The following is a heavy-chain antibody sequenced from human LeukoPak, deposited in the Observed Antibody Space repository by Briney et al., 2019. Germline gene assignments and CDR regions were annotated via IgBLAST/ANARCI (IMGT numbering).Heavy chain of an antibody. D-gene: IGHD1-26*01. Sequence: PSETLSLTCTVSGRSISSYYWSWIRQPPGKGLEWIGYIYYNGSTNYNPSLKSRVTISVDTSKNQFSLKLSSVTAADTAVYYCATSRWELQPADVFDIWGQGTMVTVSS. CDR3: ATSRWELQPADVFDI. CDR2: IYYNGST. J-gene: IGHJ3*02. V-gene: IGHV4-59*01. CDR1: GRSISSYY.